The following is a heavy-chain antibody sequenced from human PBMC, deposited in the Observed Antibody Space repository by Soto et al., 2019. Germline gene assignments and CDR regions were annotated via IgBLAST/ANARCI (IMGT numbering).Heavy chain of an antibody. J-gene: IGHJ4*02. D-gene: IGHD3-22*01. CDR2: IVPFFTTQ. V-gene: IGHV1-69*13. CDR1: GGTLGSYS. Sequence: ASVNVSCKACGGTLGSYSITWVRQAPGQGLDWMGRIVPFFTTQKFAQKFQGRVTITADESSNTVYMELSGLTSEDTAMYYCAREGFSSSYLAYWGQGTLVTVS. CDR3: AREGFSSSYLAY.